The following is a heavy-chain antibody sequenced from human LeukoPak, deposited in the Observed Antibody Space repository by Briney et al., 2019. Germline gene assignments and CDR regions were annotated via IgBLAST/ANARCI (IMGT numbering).Heavy chain of an antibody. J-gene: IGHJ4*02. CDR2: INPNSGGT. CDR1: GYTFTGYY. Sequence: GASVKVSCKASGYTFTGYYMHWVRQAPGQGLEWMGWINPNSGGTNYAQKFQGRVTMTRDTSISTAYMELSRLRSDDTAVYYFARNLYYDSSGLNYWGQGTLVTVSS. V-gene: IGHV1-2*02. D-gene: IGHD3-22*01. CDR3: ARNLYYDSSGLNY.